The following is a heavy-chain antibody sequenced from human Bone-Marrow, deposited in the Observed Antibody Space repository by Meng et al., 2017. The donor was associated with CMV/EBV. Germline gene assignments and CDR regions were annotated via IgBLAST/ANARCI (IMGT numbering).Heavy chain of an antibody. CDR2: MNPNSGNT. CDR1: GYTFTRYD. J-gene: IGHJ6*02. Sequence: ASVKVSCKASGYTFTRYDINCVRQATGQGLEWMGWMNPNSGNTGYAQKFQGRVTMTRNTSISTAYMELSSLRSEDTAVYYCARGGRRLYDFWSGYYFTNYYYYGMDVWGQGTTVTVSS. D-gene: IGHD3-3*01. CDR3: ARGGRRLYDFWSGYYFTNYYYYGMDV. V-gene: IGHV1-8*01.